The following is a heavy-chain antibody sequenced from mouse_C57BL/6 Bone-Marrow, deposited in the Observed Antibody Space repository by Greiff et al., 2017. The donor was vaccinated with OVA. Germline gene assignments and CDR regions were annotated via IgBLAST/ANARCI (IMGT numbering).Heavy chain of an antibody. CDR1: GYTFTSYW. J-gene: IGHJ3*01. Sequence: QVQLQQPGAELVRPGTSVKLSCKASGYTFTSYWMHWVKQRPGQGLEWIGVIDPSDSYTNYNQKFKGKATLTVDTSSSTAYMQLSSLTSEDSAVYYCARGGGYYVFADWGQGTLVTVSA. CDR2: IDPSDSYT. CDR3: ARGGGYYVFAD. D-gene: IGHD2-3*01. V-gene: IGHV1-59*01.